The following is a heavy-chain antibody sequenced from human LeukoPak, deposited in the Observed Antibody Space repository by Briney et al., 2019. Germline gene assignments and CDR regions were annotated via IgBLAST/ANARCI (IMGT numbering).Heavy chain of an antibody. D-gene: IGHD4-17*01. CDR1: GGSISSYY. CDR2: IYYSGST. CDR3: AGWPYGDYGMDV. J-gene: IGHJ6*02. V-gene: IGHV4-59*08. Sequence: SETLSLTCTVSGGSISSYYWSWIRQPPGKGLEWIGYIYYSGSTNYNPSLKSRVTISVDTSKNQFSLKLSSVTAADTAVYYCAGWPYGDYGMDVWGQGTTVTVSS.